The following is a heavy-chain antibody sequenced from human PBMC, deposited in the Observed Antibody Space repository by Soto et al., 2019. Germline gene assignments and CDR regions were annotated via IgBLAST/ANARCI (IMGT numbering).Heavy chain of an antibody. CDR2: TSDSGGST. V-gene: IGHV3-23*01. CDR1: GFTFSSYA. Sequence: GGSLRLSCAASGFTFSSYAMSWVRQAPGKGLEWVSSTSDSGGSTYYGDSVKGRFTISRDNSKNTLYLQMNSLRGEDTAVYYCASNRAYYYGSGSYSIWGQGTMVTVSS. D-gene: IGHD3-10*01. J-gene: IGHJ3*02. CDR3: ASNRAYYYGSGSYSI.